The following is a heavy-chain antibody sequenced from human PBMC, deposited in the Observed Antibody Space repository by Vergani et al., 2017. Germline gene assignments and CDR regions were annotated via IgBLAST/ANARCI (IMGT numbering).Heavy chain of an antibody. V-gene: IGHV3-74*01. Sequence: EVQLVESGGGLVQPGGSLRLSCAASGFTFSSYWMHWVRQAPGKGLVWVSRINSDGSSTSYADSVKGRFTISRDNAKNTLYLQMNSLRAEDTAVYYYARDLLPNYDFWSGYSHAYYYYYGMDVWGQGTTVTVSS. D-gene: IGHD3-3*01. CDR2: INSDGSST. CDR3: ARDLLPNYDFWSGYSHAYYYYYGMDV. CDR1: GFTFSSYW. J-gene: IGHJ6*02.